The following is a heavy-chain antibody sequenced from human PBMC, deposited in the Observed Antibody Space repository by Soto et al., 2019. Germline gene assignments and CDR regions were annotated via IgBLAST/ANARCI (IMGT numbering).Heavy chain of an antibody. CDR2: IIPIFGTA. J-gene: IGHJ4*02. Sequence: ASVKVSCKASGGTFSSYAISWVRQAPGQGLEWMGGIIPIFGTANYAQKFQGRVTITADESTGTAYMELGSLGSEDTAVYYCARVRDPRNGYLDWGQGTLVTVSS. D-gene: IGHD3-22*01. CDR3: ARVRDPRNGYLD. V-gene: IGHV1-69*13. CDR1: GGTFSSYA.